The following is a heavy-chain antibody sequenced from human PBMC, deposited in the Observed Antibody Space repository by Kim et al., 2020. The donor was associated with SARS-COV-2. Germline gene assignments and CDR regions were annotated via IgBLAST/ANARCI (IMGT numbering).Heavy chain of an antibody. Sequence: TTSYADSVRGRFPITRDKSKNTLYLQMNRRRAEDTAIYYCAKSLFGGCDYWGQGTLVTVSS. CDR2: TT. D-gene: IGHD3-10*02. CDR3: AKSLFGGCDY. J-gene: IGHJ4*02. V-gene: IGHV3-23*01.